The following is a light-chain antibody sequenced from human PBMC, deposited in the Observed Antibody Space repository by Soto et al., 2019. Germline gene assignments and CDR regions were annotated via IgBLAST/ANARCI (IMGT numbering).Light chain of an antibody. CDR2: DAS. Sequence: ILMTQSPATLSVSPGERATLSCRASQSASNNLAWYQQKPGQAPRLLIYDASTRATGIPARCSGSGSGTEFTLTISGLQSEDFAVYYCQQYNYWPPWTFGQGTKVEIK. V-gene: IGKV3-15*01. J-gene: IGKJ1*01. CDR1: QSASNN. CDR3: QQYNYWPPWT.